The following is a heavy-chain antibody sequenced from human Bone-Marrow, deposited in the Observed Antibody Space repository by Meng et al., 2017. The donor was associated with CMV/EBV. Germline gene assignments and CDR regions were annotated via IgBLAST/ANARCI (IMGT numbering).Heavy chain of an antibody. J-gene: IGHJ4*02. CDR2: IYYMGFT. D-gene: IGHD3-22*01. V-gene: IGHV4-61*01. CDR1: GGSISSSSYY. CDR3: ASEKGGYYYDSSGYL. Sequence: SETLSLTCTVSGGSISSSSYYWSWIRQPPGKGLEWIGNIYYMGFTKYSPSLKSRVTISVDRSKNQFSLELRSVTAADTAVYYCASEKGGYYYDSSGYLWGQGTLVTVYS.